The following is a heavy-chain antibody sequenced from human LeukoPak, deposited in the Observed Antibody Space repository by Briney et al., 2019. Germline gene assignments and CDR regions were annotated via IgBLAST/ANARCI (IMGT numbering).Heavy chain of an antibody. CDR2: INSDGSST. Sequence: GGSLRLSCAASGFTFSSYWMHWVRQAPGKGLVWVSHINSDGSSTSYADSVKGRFTISRDNAKNTLYLQMNSLRAEDTAVYYCARAGVTYYYDSTFDYWGQGTLVTVSS. J-gene: IGHJ4*02. D-gene: IGHD3-22*01. CDR1: GFTFSSYW. CDR3: ARAGVTYYYDSTFDY. V-gene: IGHV3-74*01.